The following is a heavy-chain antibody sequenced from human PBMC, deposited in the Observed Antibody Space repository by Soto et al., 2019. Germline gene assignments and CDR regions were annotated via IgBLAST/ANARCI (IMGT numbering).Heavy chain of an antibody. CDR1: GFTVSSNY. J-gene: IGHJ4*02. CDR2: IYSGGST. Sequence: EVQLVESGGGLIQPGGSLRLSCAASGFTVSSNYMRWVRQAPGKGLEWVSVIYSGGSTYDADSVKGRFTISRDNSKNTLYLQMNSLRAEDTAVYYCARRGLRYSYDYWGQGTLVTVSS. D-gene: IGHD3-9*01. CDR3: ARRGLRYSYDY. V-gene: IGHV3-53*01.